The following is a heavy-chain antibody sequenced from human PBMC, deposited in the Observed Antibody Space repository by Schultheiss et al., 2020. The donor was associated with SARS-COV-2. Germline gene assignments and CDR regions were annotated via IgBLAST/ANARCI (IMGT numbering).Heavy chain of an antibody. Sequence: SETLSLTCAVYGGSFSGYYWSWIRQPPGKGLEWIGYIYYSGSTNYNPSLKSRVTISVDTSKNQFSLKLSSVTAADTAVYYCAREGLGFWSGEVDYWGQGTLVTVSS. CDR3: AREGLGFWSGEVDY. CDR2: IYYSGST. D-gene: IGHD3-3*01. V-gene: IGHV4-59*01. J-gene: IGHJ4*02. CDR1: GGSFSGYY.